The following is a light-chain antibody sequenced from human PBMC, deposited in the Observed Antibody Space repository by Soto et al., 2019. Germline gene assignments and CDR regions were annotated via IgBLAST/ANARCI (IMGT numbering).Light chain of an antibody. V-gene: IGLV2-14*01. J-gene: IGLJ1*01. CDR1: SSDVGGYNY. CDR2: AVT. CDR3: CSYTSSTTYV. Sequence: QSVLTQPASVSGSPEQSITISCTGTSSDVGGYNYVSWYQQHPGKAPKLIIYAVTNRPSGVSIRFSGSKSGNTASLTISGLQAEDEADYYCCSYTSSTTYVFGPGTQVTVL.